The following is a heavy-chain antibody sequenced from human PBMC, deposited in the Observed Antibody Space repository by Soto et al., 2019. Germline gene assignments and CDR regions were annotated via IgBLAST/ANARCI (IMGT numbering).Heavy chain of an antibody. J-gene: IGHJ4*02. D-gene: IGHD3-10*01. CDR3: AKALYGGFTY. Sequence: EVRLLESGGGLVQPGGSLRLSCAASGFTFSVYAISWVRQAPGKGLEWVSGSRGSGDSTHYADSVTGRFTDSRDNSKSMLYLQTNSLRAEDTAIYSCAKALYGGFTYWGQGTLVTVSS. CDR1: GFTFSVYA. CDR2: SRGSGDST. V-gene: IGHV3-23*01.